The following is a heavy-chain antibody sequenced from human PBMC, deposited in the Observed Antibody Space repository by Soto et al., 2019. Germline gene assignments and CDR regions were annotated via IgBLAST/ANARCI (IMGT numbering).Heavy chain of an antibody. V-gene: IGHV1-69*13. CDR3: TRDFESAPSD. CDR2: VTPMFGTA. CDR1: GGTFISYV. Sequence: SVKVSCKASGGTFISYVISWVRQAPGQGLEWMGGVTPMFGTAHYGEKFQGRVTITADEASSTVYMDLGRLTSEDTAVYYCTRDFESAPSDWGQGTLVTVSS. D-gene: IGHD6-6*01. J-gene: IGHJ4*02.